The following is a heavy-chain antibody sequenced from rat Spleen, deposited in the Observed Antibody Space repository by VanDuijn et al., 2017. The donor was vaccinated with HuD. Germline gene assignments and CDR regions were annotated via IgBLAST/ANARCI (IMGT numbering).Heavy chain of an antibody. CDR3: ATEGMVGFFDY. D-gene: IGHD1-11*01. V-gene: IGHV5-58*01. Sequence: EVQLVETGGGLVHPGESLKLSCVASGFTFSSYWMFWIRQAPGEGLEWLSSISPDGGSTYYPDSMKGRFTISRDNAENTVYLQMNSLRSEETAAYYCATEGMVGFFDYWGQGVMVTVSS. J-gene: IGHJ2*01. CDR1: GFTFSSYW. CDR2: ISPDGGST.